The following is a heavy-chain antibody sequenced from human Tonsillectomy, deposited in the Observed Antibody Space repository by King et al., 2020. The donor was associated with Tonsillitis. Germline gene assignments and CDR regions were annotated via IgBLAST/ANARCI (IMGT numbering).Heavy chain of an antibody. D-gene: IGHD2-15*01. CDR3: AKGFLYCSGGSCYPITDWYFDL. V-gene: IGHV3-23*03. CDR2: IYSGGSST. Sequence: VQLVESGGGLVQPGGSLRLSCAASGFTFSSYAMSWVRQAPGKGLEWVSVIYSGGSSTYYADSVKGRFTISRDNSKNTLYLQMNSLRAEDTAVYYCAKGFLYCSGGSCYPITDWYFDLWGRGTLVPVSS. CDR1: GFTFSSYA. J-gene: IGHJ2*01.